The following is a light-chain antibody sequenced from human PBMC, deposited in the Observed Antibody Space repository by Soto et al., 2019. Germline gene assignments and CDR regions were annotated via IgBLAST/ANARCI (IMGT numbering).Light chain of an antibody. CDR3: SSYAGSNNLV. Sequence: QSVLTQPPSASGSPGQSVTISCTGASSDVDTSNYVSWYQQHPGKAPKLVIYEVSERPSGVPDRFSGSRSGNTASLTVSGLQADDEADYYCSSYAGSNNLVFGGGTKVTVL. J-gene: IGLJ3*02. CDR1: SSDVDTSNY. CDR2: EVS. V-gene: IGLV2-8*01.